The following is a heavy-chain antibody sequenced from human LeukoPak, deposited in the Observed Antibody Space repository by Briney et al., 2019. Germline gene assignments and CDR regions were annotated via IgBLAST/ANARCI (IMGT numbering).Heavy chain of an antibody. CDR3: ARARRDSGYYKVDY. CDR1: GGSISSYY. D-gene: IGHD3-3*01. Sequence: SETLSLTCTVSGGSISSYYWSWIRQPPGKGLEWTGEINHSGSANYNPSLKSRVTLSIDKSKNQFSLNLNSVTAADTAVYYCARARRDSGYYKVDYWGQGTLVTVSS. V-gene: IGHV4-34*01. CDR2: INHSGSA. J-gene: IGHJ4*02.